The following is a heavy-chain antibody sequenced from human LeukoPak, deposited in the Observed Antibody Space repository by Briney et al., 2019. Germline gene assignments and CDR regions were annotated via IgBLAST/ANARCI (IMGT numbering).Heavy chain of an antibody. CDR1: GDSISSRGYY. CDR3: TRDLRLPRGIGAFHI. D-gene: IGHD5/OR15-5a*01. V-gene: IGHV4-31*03. Sequence: SQTLSLTCTVSGDSISSRGYYWSWIRQHPGKGLEWIGYIYYSGSTYYNPSLRSRVTISADTSKNLFSLKLRSVTPADTAVYYCTRDLRLPRGIGAFHIWGQGTMVTVPS. CDR2: IYYSGST. J-gene: IGHJ3*02.